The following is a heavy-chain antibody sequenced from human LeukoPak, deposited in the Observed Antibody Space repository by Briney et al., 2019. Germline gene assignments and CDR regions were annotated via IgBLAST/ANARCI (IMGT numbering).Heavy chain of an antibody. CDR3: ARDDPLVTLYYFDY. D-gene: IGHD4-23*01. CDR2: ISSSGSTI. J-gene: IGHJ4*02. V-gene: IGHV3-48*03. CDR1: GFTFSSYD. Sequence: GGSLRLSCAASGFTFSSYDMNWVRQAPGKGLEWVSYISSSGSTIYYADSVKGRFTISRDNAKNSLYLQMNSLRAEDTAVYYCARDDPLVTLYYFDYWGQGTLVTVSS.